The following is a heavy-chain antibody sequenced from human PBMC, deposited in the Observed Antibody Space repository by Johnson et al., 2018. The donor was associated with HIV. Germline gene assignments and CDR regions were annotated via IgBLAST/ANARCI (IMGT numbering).Heavy chain of an antibody. D-gene: IGHD6-19*01. Sequence: VQLVESGGGLIQPGGSLRLSCAASGFTVSSNYMSWVRQAPGKGLEWVSVIYSGGSTYYADSVKGRFTISRDNSKNTLYLQMNSLRAKDTAVYYCARDSPKQWLGVDAFDIWGQGTMVTVSS. CDR1: GFTVSSNY. CDR3: ARDSPKQWLGVDAFDI. V-gene: IGHV3-53*01. CDR2: IYSGGST. J-gene: IGHJ3*02.